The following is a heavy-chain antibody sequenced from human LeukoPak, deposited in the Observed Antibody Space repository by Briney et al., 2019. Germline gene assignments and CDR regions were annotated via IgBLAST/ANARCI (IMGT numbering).Heavy chain of an antibody. Sequence: PSETLSLTCTVSGGSISTDASYWAWIRQPPGKGLEWIGSIYFSGSTYYSSSLKSRVTLSVDTSKNQFSLKMSSVTAADTAVFYCARLFSRGWEYHFGLDVWGQGTTVTVS. V-gene: IGHV4-39*01. CDR3: ARLFSRGWEYHFGLDV. D-gene: IGHD6-19*01. CDR1: GGSISTDASY. CDR2: IYFSGST. J-gene: IGHJ6*02.